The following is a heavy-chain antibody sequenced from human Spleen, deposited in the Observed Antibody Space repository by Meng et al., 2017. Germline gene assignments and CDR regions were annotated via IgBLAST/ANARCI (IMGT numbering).Heavy chain of an antibody. CDR2: MHHSGST. Sequence: SETLSLTCTVSGYSISSGYYWGWIRQPPGKGLEWIGSMHHSGSTYYNPSLKSRVTISVDTSKKQFSLRVYSVTAADTAVYYCARVDTIVVVTASVGAFDIWGQGTMVTVSS. CDR1: GYSISSGYY. CDR3: ARVDTIVVVTASVGAFDI. J-gene: IGHJ3*02. V-gene: IGHV4-38-2*02. D-gene: IGHD2-21*02.